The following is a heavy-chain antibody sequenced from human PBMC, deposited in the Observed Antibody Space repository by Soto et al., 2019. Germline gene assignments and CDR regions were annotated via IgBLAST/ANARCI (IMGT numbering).Heavy chain of an antibody. CDR3: ARVSGLWFGELLDY. D-gene: IGHD3-10*01. CDR1: GYTFTSYG. CDR2: ISTYNGNT. Sequence: ASVKVSCKASGYTFTSYGITWVRQAPGQGLEWMGWISTYNGNTNYAQKLQGRVTMTTDTSTSTAYMELRSLISDDTAVYYCARVSGLWFGELLDYWGQGTLVTVSS. J-gene: IGHJ4*02. V-gene: IGHV1-18*01.